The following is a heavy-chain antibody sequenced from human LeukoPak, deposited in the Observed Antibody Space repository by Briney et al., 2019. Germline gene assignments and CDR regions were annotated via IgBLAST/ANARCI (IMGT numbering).Heavy chain of an antibody. CDR1: GGSISTYY. Sequence: SETLSLTCTGSGGSISTYYWSWIRQRPGQGLECIGYIFYTGSTDFNPSLKSRVTILVDTSKNQFSLKLRSVTAADTAIYYCARASGYGRSFDYWGQGTLVTVSS. V-gene: IGHV4-59*01. D-gene: IGHD3-22*01. CDR2: IFYTGST. CDR3: ARASGYGRSFDY. J-gene: IGHJ4*02.